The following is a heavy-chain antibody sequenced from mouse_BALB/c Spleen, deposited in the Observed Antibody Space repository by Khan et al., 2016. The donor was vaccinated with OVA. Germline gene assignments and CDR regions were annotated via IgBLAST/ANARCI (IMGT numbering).Heavy chain of an antibody. J-gene: IGHJ4*01. D-gene: IGHD2-14*01. CDR3: AEGEATYYRYDGGAMDY. Sequence: QIQLVQSGPELKKPGETVRISCKASGYTFTTAGMQWVQKMPGKGLKWIGWINTHSGVPKYAEDFKGRFAFSLETSANTANLQITNLKNEDTATFYCAEGEATYYRYDGGAMDYWGQGTSVTVSS. V-gene: IGHV9-4*02. CDR2: INTHSGVP. CDR1: GYTFTTAG.